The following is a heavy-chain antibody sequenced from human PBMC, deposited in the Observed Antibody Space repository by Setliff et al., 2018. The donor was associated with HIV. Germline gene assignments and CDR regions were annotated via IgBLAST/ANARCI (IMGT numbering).Heavy chain of an antibody. V-gene: IGHV3-33*08. Sequence: HPGGSLRLSCAASEFTFSSYAMHWVRQAAGKGLEWVAVIWYDGSIEYYIDSMKGRFTISRDNSKSTLYLQMTNLRAEDTALYFCAKGAGPTTLAEPFDSWGQGTLVTVSS. D-gene: IGHD1-26*01. CDR2: IWYDGSIE. J-gene: IGHJ4*02. CDR1: EFTFSSYA. CDR3: AKGAGPTTLAEPFDS.